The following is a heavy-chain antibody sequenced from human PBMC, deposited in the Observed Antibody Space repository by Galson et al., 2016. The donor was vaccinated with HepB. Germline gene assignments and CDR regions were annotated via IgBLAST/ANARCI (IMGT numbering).Heavy chain of an antibody. V-gene: IGHV3-23*01. CDR3: ARVSGPWVVVPAAKVYFDF. Sequence: SLRLSCAASGFTFKYHAMSWVRQAPGSGLEWVAVISDGGTAHYADSVKGRFTISRDNSKNTVYLQMDSLRAEDRAEDYCARVSGPWVVVPAAKVYFDFWGKGTLVIVSS. CDR2: ISDGGTA. D-gene: IGHD2-2*01. J-gene: IGHJ4*02. CDR1: GFTFKYHA.